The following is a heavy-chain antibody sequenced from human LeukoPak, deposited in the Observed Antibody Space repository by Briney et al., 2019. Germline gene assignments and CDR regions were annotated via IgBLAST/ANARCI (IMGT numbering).Heavy chain of an antibody. D-gene: IGHD6-19*01. CDR3: ARHYSSGWYSD. V-gene: IGHV1-2*02. Sequence: ASVKVSCKASGYTFTGYYMHWVRQAPGQGLEWMGWINPKSGGTNYAQKFQGRVTMTRDTSISTAYMELSGLRSDDPAVYYCARHYSSGWYSDWGQGTLVTVSS. J-gene: IGHJ4*02. CDR2: INPKSGGT. CDR1: GYTFTGYY.